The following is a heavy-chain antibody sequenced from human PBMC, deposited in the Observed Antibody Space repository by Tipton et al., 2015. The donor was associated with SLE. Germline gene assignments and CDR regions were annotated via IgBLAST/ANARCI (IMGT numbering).Heavy chain of an antibody. CDR3: SRGVRRSSRSYVFDY. V-gene: IGHV1-2*02. J-gene: IGHJ4*02. D-gene: IGHD3-16*01. CDR2: INPNSGGT. CDR1: GYTFTGYY. Sequence: QLVQSGAEVKKPGASVKVSCKASGYTFTGYYMHWVRQAPGQGLEWMGWINPNSGGTNYVQKFQGRVTMTRDTSISTAYMDLSSLRSEDTATYFCSRGVRRSSRSYVFDYWGQGALVTVSS.